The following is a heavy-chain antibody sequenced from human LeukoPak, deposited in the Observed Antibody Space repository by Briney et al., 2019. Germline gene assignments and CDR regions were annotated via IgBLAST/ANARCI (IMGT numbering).Heavy chain of an antibody. J-gene: IGHJ4*02. Sequence: SETLSLTCTVSGYSISSGYYWGWIRQPPGKGLEWIGSIYHSGSTYYNPSLKSRVTISVDTSKNQFSLKLSSVTAGDTAVYYCARDREAVAGGRDYWGQGTLVTVSS. V-gene: IGHV4-38-2*02. D-gene: IGHD6-19*01. CDR1: GYSISSGYY. CDR3: ARDREAVAGGRDY. CDR2: IYHSGST.